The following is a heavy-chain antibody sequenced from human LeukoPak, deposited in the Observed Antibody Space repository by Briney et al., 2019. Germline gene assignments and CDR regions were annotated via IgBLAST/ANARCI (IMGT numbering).Heavy chain of an antibody. CDR2: MNPNSGNT. D-gene: IGHD3-22*01. CDR1: GGTFGSYA. CDR3: ARDATMIVVVSQKYYYYYGMDV. V-gene: IGHV1-8*02. J-gene: IGHJ6*02. Sequence: ASVKVSCKASGGTFGSYAISWVRQAPGQGLEWMGWMNPNSGNTGYAQKFQGRVTMTRNTSISTAYMELSSLRSEDTAVYYCARDATMIVVVSQKYYYYYGMDVWGQGTTVTVSS.